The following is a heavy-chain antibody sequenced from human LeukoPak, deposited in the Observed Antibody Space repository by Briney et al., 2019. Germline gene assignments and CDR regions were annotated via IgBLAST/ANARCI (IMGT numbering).Heavy chain of an antibody. CDR3: AKDEGLVHESWFDP. D-gene: IGHD3-10*01. Sequence: GGSLRLSCAASGFTFSSYAMSWVRQAPGKGLEWVSAINGSGGSTYYADSVKGRFTISRDNSKNTLYLQMNSLRAEDTAVYYCAKDEGLVHESWFDPWGQGTLVTVSS. CDR1: GFTFSSYA. CDR2: INGSGGST. V-gene: IGHV3-23*01. J-gene: IGHJ5*02.